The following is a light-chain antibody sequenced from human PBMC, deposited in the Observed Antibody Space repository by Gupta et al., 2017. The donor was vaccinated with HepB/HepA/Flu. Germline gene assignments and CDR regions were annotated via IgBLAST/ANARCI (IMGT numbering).Light chain of an antibody. CDR1: QIVSSNY. J-gene: IGKJ1*01. V-gene: IGKV3-20*01. CDR3: QQYGSAPRT. CDR2: GAS. Sequence: EIVLTQSPGTLSLSPGERAILSCRASQIVSSNYLAWYQQKPGQAPRLLIYGASSRATGIPDRFSGSGSGTDFTLTISRLEPEDFAVYSCQQYGSAPRTFGQGTKVEIK.